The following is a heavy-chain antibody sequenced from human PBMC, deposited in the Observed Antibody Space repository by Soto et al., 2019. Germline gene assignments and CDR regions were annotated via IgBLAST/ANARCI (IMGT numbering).Heavy chain of an antibody. V-gene: IGHV2-70*01. CDR3: SRAVGGFTYGYPDY. Sequence: SGPTLVNPTQTLTLTCTFSGFSLSTTGMCVSWIRQPPGKALEWLALVDWADDKYYSTSLKTRLTISKDTSKNQVVLTMTNVEPVDTATYFCSRAVGGFTYGYPDYWGQGTLVTVSS. CDR1: GFSLSTTGMC. J-gene: IGHJ4*02. D-gene: IGHD5-18*01. CDR2: VDWADDK.